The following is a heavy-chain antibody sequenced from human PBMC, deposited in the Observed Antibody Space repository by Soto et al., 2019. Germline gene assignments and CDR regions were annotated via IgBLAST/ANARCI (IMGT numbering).Heavy chain of an antibody. V-gene: IGHV1-3*01. CDR3: ARALAHGIPDY. J-gene: IGHJ4*02. Sequence: QVQLVQSGAEVKKPGASVKVSCKAFGYTFTSYAIHWVRQAPGQRLEWMGWINAGNGNTKYSQKFQGRVTITRDTSASTAYMELTSLRSEDTAVYSCARALAHGIPDYWGQGTLVTVSS. CDR2: INAGNGNT. CDR1: GYTFTSYA. D-gene: IGHD2-21*01.